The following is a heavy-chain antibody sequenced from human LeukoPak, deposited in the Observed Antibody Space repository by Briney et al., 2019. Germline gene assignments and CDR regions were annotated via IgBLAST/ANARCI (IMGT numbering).Heavy chain of an antibody. V-gene: IGHV4-30-2*01. CDR3: ARSGPRGMAAPDY. Sequence: PSQTLSLTCTVSGGSISSGGYYWSCIRQPPGKGLEWIGYIYHSGSTYYNPSLKSRVTISVDRSKNQFSLKLSSVTAADTAVYYCARSGPRGMAAPDYWGQGTLVTVSS. J-gene: IGHJ4*02. CDR1: GGSISSGGYY. D-gene: IGHD6-13*01. CDR2: IYHSGST.